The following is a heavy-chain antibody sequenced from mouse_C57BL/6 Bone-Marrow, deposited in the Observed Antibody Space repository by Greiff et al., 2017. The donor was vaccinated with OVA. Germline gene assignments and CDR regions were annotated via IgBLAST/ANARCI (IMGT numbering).Heavy chain of an antibody. V-gene: IGHV1-15*01. CDR2: IDPETGGT. J-gene: IGHJ4*01. D-gene: IGHD2-5*01. CDR3: TRGYSNYYARDY. CDR1: GYTFTDYE. Sequence: VKLQESGAELVRPGASVTLSCKASGYTFTDYEMHWVKQTPVHGLEWIGAIDPETGGTAYNQKFKGKAILTADKSSSTAYMELRSLTSEDSAVYYCTRGYSNYYARDYWGQGTSVTVSS.